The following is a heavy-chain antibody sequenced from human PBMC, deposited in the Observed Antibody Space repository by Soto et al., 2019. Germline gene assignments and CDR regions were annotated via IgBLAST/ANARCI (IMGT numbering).Heavy chain of an antibody. Sequence: EQLAEFGGGVVQPGRSLRLSCAASGFSFRRYGMHWVRQAPGKGLEWVAVIWYDGSNKYYGDFLKGRFTISRDNSKNTLYLQMNSPRADDSGVYYCAREGFYSRSSEYSGYNYYGMDVWGQGTTVIVTS. CDR2: IWYDGSNK. D-gene: IGHD6-6*01. V-gene: IGHV3-33*01. J-gene: IGHJ6*02. CDR1: GFSFRRYG. CDR3: AREGFYSRSSEYSGYNYYGMDV.